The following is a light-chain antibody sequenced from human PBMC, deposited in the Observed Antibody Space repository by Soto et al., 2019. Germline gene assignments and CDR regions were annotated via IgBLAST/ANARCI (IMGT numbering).Light chain of an antibody. CDR1: SSDVGGHNY. Sequence: QSVLTQPRSVPGSPGQSVTISCTGTSSDVGGHNYVSWYQQHPDKAPKLIIFDVTKRPSGVPDRFSASKSGSTASLTISGLQAEDESDYYCCSYAGSYTWVFGGGTQLTVL. J-gene: IGLJ3*02. V-gene: IGLV2-11*01. CDR2: DVT. CDR3: CSYAGSYTWV.